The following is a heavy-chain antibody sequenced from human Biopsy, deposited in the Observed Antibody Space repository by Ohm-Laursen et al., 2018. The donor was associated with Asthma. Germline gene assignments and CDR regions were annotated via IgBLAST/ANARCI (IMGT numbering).Heavy chain of an antibody. V-gene: IGHV1-69*13. CDR1: GGTFNTYV. CDR3: ARKAGSCISRTCYSLDF. Sequence: SVKVSCKSLGGTFNTYVIGWVPEAPGQGVGWMGGINSVFGTTTYPQKFQDRVTITADDSTSTVYMELSSLRSEDTAVYYCARKAGSCISRTCYSLDFWGQGTLVTVSS. CDR2: INSVFGTT. D-gene: IGHD2-2*01. J-gene: IGHJ4*02.